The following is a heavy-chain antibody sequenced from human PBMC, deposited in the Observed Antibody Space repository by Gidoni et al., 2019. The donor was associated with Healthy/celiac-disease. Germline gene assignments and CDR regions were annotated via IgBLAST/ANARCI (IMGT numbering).Heavy chain of an antibody. Sequence: QVQLQESGPGLVKPSGTLSLTCAVSGGSISSSNWWSWVRQHPGKGLECIGEIYHSGSTNYNPSLKSRVTISVDKSKNQFSLKLSSVTAADTAVYYCASLFEGGRDYWYFDLWGRGTLVTVSS. V-gene: IGHV4-4*02. CDR3: ASLFEGGRDYWYFDL. D-gene: IGHD2-15*01. CDR2: IYHSGST. J-gene: IGHJ2*01. CDR1: GGSISSSNW.